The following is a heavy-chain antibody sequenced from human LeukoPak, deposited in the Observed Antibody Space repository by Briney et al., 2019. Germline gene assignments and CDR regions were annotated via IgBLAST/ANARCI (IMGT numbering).Heavy chain of an antibody. CDR2: ISDSGDKT. CDR1: GFTFSSSA. V-gene: IGHV3-23*01. Sequence: GGSLRLSCTASGFTFSSSAMSWVRQAPGKGLEWVSAISDSGDKTYYADSVKGRFTISRDNSKNTLYLQMNSLRAENTAVYYCAKTYGVRYYFDYWGQGTLVTVSS. D-gene: IGHD2-8*01. CDR3: AKTYGVRYYFDY. J-gene: IGHJ4*02.